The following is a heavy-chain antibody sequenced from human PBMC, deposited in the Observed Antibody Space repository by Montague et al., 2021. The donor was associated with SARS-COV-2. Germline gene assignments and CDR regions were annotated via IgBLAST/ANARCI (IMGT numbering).Heavy chain of an antibody. J-gene: IGHJ3*01. D-gene: IGHD3-3*01. Sequence: SETLSLTCAVSSGSISDHYWSWVRQPPGKGLEWIGEINHTGSASYNPSLKSRVTLSKDTSKNQFSLKLTSLTAADTAVYYCARGRVTISGVLLFRPTAGPLDVWGQGTLVTVSS. CDR1: SGSISDHY. CDR3: ARGRVTISGVLLFRPTAGPLDV. CDR2: INHTGSA. V-gene: IGHV4-34*01.